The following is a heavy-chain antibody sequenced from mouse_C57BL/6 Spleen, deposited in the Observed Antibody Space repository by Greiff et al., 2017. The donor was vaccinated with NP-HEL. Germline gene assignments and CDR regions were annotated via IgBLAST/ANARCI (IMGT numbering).Heavy chain of an antibody. CDR1: GFTFSDYY. CDR3: ARVLRRRAMDY. J-gene: IGHJ4*01. CDR2: INYDGSST. Sequence: EVKLVESEGGLVQPGSSMKLSCTASGFTFSDYYMAWVRQVPEKGLEWVANINYDGSSTYYLDSLKSRFIISRDNAKNILYLQMSSLKSEDTATYYCARVLRRRAMDYWGQGTSVTVSS. D-gene: IGHD2-12*01. V-gene: IGHV5-16*01.